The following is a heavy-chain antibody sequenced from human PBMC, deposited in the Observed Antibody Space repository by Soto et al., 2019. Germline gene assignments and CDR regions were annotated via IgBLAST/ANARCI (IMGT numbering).Heavy chain of an antibody. J-gene: IGHJ4*02. V-gene: IGHV5-51*01. Sequence: LKISCQGSGYSFATYWIAWVRQMPGKGLEWMGIIYPGDSDTRYSPSFQGQVTISADKSISTAYLQWSSLKASDSAVFYCARGEGSGSFYNFAYWGQGTQVTVS. CDR1: GYSFATYW. CDR2: IYPGDSDT. D-gene: IGHD3-10*01. CDR3: ARGEGSGSFYNFAY.